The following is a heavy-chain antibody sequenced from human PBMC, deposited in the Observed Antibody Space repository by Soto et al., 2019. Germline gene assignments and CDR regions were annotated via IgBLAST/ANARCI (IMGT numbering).Heavy chain of an antibody. Sequence: PSETLSLTCTVSGGSISSYYWSWIRQPPGKGLEWIGYIYYSGSTNYNPSLKSRVTISVDTSKNQFSLKLSSVTAADTAVYYCARVDGDQAFDYWGQGTLVTVSS. J-gene: IGHJ4*02. CDR3: ARVDGDQAFDY. D-gene: IGHD7-27*01. V-gene: IGHV4-59*01. CDR2: IYYSGST. CDR1: GGSISSYY.